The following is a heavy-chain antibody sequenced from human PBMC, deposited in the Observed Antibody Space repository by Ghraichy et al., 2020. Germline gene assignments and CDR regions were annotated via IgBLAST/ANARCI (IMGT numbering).Heavy chain of an antibody. CDR2: ISSSSSYI. Sequence: GSLRLSCAASGFTFSSYSMNWVRQAPGKGLEWVSSISSSSSYIYYADSVKGRFTISRDNAKNSLYLQMNSLRAEDTAVYYCAGDQVSEFYDFWSGYPGGYYGMDVWGQGTQVTVYS. CDR3: AGDQVSEFYDFWSGYPGGYYGMDV. D-gene: IGHD3-3*01. J-gene: IGHJ6*02. CDR1: GFTFSSYS. V-gene: IGHV3-21*01.